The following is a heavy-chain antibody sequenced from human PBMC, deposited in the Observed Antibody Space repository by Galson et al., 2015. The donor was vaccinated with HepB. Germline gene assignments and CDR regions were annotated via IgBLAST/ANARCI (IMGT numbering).Heavy chain of an antibody. CDR3: ARGIYGDPDY. CDR2: IWYDGSNK. Sequence: SLRLSCAASGFTFSSYGMHWVRRAPGKGLEWVAVIWYDGSNKYYADSVKGRFTISRDNSKNTLYLQMNSLRAEDTAVYYCARGIYGDPDYWGQGTLVTVSS. J-gene: IGHJ4*02. V-gene: IGHV3-33*01. D-gene: IGHD4-17*01. CDR1: GFTFSSYG.